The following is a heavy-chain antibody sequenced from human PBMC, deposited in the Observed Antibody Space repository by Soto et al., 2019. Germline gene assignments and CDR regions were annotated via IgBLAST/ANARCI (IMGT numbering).Heavy chain of an antibody. J-gene: IGHJ6*02. V-gene: IGHV1-69*13. D-gene: IGHD6-19*01. CDR3: ARAPRSIAVAGLFSYYYYGMDV. Sequence: SVKVSCKASGGTFSSYAISWVRQAPGQGLEWMGGIIPIFGTANYAQKFQGRVTITADESTSTAYMELSSLRSEDTAAYYCARAPRSIAVAGLFSYYYYGMDVWGQGTTVTVSS. CDR2: IIPIFGTA. CDR1: GGTFSSYA.